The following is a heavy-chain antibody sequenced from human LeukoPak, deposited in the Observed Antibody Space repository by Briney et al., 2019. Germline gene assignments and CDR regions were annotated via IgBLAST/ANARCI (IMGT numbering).Heavy chain of an antibody. D-gene: IGHD3-3*01. J-gene: IGHJ4*02. Sequence: AASVKVSCKASGYTFTSYYMHWVRQAPGQGLEWMGIINPSGGSTSYAQKFQGRVTMTRDTSTSTVYMELSSLRSEDTAVYYCARDPGRYDFWSGYSLPHYWGQGTLVTVSS. V-gene: IGHV1-46*01. CDR1: GYTFTSYY. CDR3: ARDPGRYDFWSGYSLPHY. CDR2: INPSGGST.